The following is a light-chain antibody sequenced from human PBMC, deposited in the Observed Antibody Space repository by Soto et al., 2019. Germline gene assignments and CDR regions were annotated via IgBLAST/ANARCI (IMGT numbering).Light chain of an antibody. CDR2: GAS. Sequence: EIVLTQSPATLSLSPGERATVSCRASQSVSSYLAWYQQKPGQAPRLLIYGASSRATGIPDRFSGSGSGTDFTLTISRLEPEDFAVYYCQQYGSSPRTFGQGTKVDI. J-gene: IGKJ1*01. CDR1: QSVSSY. V-gene: IGKV3-20*01. CDR3: QQYGSSPRT.